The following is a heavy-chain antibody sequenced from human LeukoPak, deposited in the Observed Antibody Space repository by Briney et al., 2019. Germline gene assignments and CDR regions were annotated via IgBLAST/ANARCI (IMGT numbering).Heavy chain of an antibody. D-gene: IGHD3-3*01. CDR3: ARGGDYTIFGVVITPDAFDI. V-gene: IGHV5-51*01. CDR2: IYPGDSDT. Sequence: GESLKISCKGSGYRFTSYWIGWVRQMPGKGLEWMGIIYPGDSDTRYSPSFQGQVTISADKSISTAYLQWSSLKASDTAMYYCARGGDYTIFGVVITPDAFDIWGQGTMVTVSS. CDR1: GYRFTSYW. J-gene: IGHJ3*02.